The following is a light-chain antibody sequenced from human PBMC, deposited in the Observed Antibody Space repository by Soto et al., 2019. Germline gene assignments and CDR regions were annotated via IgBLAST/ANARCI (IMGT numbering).Light chain of an antibody. J-gene: IGLJ1*01. V-gene: IGLV1-44*01. CDR2: SNN. CDR1: SSNIGSNT. CDR3: AAWDGSLSVYV. Sequence: QPVLTQPPSASGTPGQRVTISCSGSSSNIGSNTVNWYQQLPRTAPKVLIYSNNQRPSGVPDRFSGSKSGTSASLAISGLQSEDEADYYCAAWDGSLSVYVFGTGTQLTVL.